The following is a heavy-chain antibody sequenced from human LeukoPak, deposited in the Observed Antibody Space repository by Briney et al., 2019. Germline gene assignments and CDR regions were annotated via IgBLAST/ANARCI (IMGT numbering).Heavy chain of an antibody. J-gene: IGHJ4*02. Sequence: ASVKVSCKASGYTFSNNGVSWVRQAPGQGLEWMGWITAYNGHTNYAQKLQGRVTMTIDTSTSTAYMELRSLRSDDTAVYYCARVGYYGSGSWPDYWGQGSLVTVSS. CDR1: GYTFSNNG. D-gene: IGHD3-10*01. CDR3: ARVGYYGSGSWPDY. CDR2: ITAYNGHT. V-gene: IGHV1-18*01.